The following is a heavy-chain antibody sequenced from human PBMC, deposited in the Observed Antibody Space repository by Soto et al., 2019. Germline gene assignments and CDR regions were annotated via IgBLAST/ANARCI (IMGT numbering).Heavy chain of an antibody. CDR3: ARDSDRWTTLFDP. V-gene: IGHV1-3*01. J-gene: IGHJ5*02. Sequence: QVQLVQSGAEVKKPGASVKVSCKASGYTFTSYAMHWVRQAPGQRLEWMGWINAGNGNTKYSQKFQGRVTITRDTSASTAYMELSSLRSEDTAVYYCARDSDRWTTLFDPWGQGTLVTVSS. CDR1: GYTFTSYA. D-gene: IGHD1-1*01. CDR2: INAGNGNT.